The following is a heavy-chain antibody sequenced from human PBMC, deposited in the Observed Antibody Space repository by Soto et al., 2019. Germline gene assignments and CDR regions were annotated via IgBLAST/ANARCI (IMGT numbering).Heavy chain of an antibody. J-gene: IGHJ6*02. CDR1: GYTFTSYY. D-gene: IGHD6-13*01. V-gene: IGHV1-46*01. CDR2: INPSGGST. CDR3: ASELAAAGTEYYYYYGMDV. Sequence: ASVKVSCKASGYTFTSYYMHWVRQAPGQGLEWMGIINPSGGSTSYAQKFQGRVTMTRDTSTSTVYMELSSLRSEDTAVYYCASELAAAGTEYYYYYGMDVWGQGTTVTVSS.